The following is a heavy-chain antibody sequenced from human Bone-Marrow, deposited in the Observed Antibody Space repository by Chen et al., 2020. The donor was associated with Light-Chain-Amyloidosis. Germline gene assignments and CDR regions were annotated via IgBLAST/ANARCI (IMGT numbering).Heavy chain of an antibody. CDR1: GGSISSSSYY. D-gene: IGHD3-3*01. CDR2: IYYSGST. CDR3: ARATATYYDFWSGYYSFDY. Sequence: QLQLQESGPGLVRPSETLSLTCTVSGGSISSSSYYWGWIRQPPGKGLEWIGSIYYSGSTYYNPSLMSRVAISVDTSKNQFSLWLSSVTAADTAVYYCARATATYYDFWSGYYSFDYWGQGTLVTVSS. J-gene: IGHJ4*02. V-gene: IGHV4-39*07.